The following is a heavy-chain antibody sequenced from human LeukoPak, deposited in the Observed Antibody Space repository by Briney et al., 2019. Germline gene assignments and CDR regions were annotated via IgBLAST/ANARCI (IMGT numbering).Heavy chain of an antibody. CDR2: IIPIFGTA. CDR3: ARPAEDYDSSGYYLPFDY. Sequence: GAPVKVSCKASGGTFSSYAISWVRQAPGQGLEWMGRIIPIFGTANYAQKFQGRVTITTDESTSTAYMELSSLRSEDTAVYYCARPAEDYDSSGYYLPFDYWGQGTLVTVSS. J-gene: IGHJ4*02. D-gene: IGHD3-22*01. CDR1: GGTFSSYA. V-gene: IGHV1-69*05.